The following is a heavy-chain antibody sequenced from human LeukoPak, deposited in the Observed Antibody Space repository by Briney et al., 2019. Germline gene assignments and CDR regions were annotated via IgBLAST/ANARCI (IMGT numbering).Heavy chain of an antibody. Sequence: PSETLSLTCAVYGGSFSGYYWSWIRQPPGKGLEWIGEINHSGSTNYNPSLKSRVTISVDTSKNQFSLKLSSVTAADTAVYYCARPKMNSGWFDPWGQGTLVTVSS. CDR1: GGSFSGYY. J-gene: IGHJ5*02. CDR2: INHSGST. V-gene: IGHV4-34*01. D-gene: IGHD6-19*01. CDR3: ARPKMNSGWFDP.